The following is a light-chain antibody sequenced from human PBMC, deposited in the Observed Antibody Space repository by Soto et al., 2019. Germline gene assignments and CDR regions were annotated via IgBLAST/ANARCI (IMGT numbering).Light chain of an antibody. CDR1: QSVSSQ. CDR3: QHYASSPPIT. Sequence: EIMLKQSPATLSLSQGERATLSCRASQSVSSQLAWYQQKPGQAPSLLIFGASNRVSGIPDRFSGRGSGTDFSLTISRLEPEDFALYYCQHYASSPPITFGQGTLLEI. J-gene: IGKJ5*01. V-gene: IGKV3-20*01. CDR2: GAS.